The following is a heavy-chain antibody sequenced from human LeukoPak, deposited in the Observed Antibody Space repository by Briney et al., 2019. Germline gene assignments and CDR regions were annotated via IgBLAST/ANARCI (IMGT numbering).Heavy chain of an antibody. D-gene: IGHD5-12*01. CDR3: ARVASVPVYYYGMDV. CDR1: GGTFSSYA. V-gene: IGHV1-69*04. Sequence: SVKVSCKASGGTFSSYAISWVRQAPGQGLEWMGRIIPILGIANYAQKFQGRVTITADKSTSTAYMELSSLRSEDTAVYYCARVASVPVYYYGMDVWGQGTTVTVSS. J-gene: IGHJ6*02. CDR2: IIPILGIA.